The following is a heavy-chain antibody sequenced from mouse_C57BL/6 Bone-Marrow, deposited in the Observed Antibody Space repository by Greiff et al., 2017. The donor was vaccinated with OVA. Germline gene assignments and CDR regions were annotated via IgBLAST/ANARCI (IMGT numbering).Heavy chain of an antibody. Sequence: VKLVESGAELARPGASVKLSCKASGYTFTSYGISWVKQRTGQGLEWIGEIYPRSGNTYYNEKFKGKATLTADKSSSTAYMELRSLTSEDSAVYFCARSGYEAYWGQGTLVTVSA. D-gene: IGHD3-1*01. CDR3: ARSGYEAY. CDR1: GYTFTSYG. V-gene: IGHV1-81*01. CDR2: IYPRSGNT. J-gene: IGHJ3*01.